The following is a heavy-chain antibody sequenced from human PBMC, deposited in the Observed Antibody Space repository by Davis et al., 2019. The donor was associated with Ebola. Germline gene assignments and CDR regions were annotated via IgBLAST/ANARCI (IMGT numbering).Heavy chain of an antibody. CDR2: IYYSGNT. D-gene: IGHD2-15*01. CDR3: ARLTLTSAPDIVDY. CDR1: GASTSTSFYN. V-gene: IGHV4-39*01. Sequence: SETLSLTCTVPGASTSTSFYNWGWIRQSPGKGLEWIGSIYYSGNTYYNPSLKSRLTISVDTSKNQFSLNLTSVTAADTAVYYCARLTLTSAPDIVDYWGQGRLVTVSS. J-gene: IGHJ4*02.